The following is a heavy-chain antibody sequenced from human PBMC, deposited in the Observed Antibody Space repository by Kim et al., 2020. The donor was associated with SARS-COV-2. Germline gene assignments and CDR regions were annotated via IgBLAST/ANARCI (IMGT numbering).Heavy chain of an antibody. CDR1: GFTFSTYA. Sequence: GGSLRLSCAASGFTFSTYAMSWVRQAPGKGLEWVSVISDSGATTYYADSVKGRFTISRDNSKNTLYVQMNSLRVEDTAVYYCGRGTIGNWYDYWGQGTLVTVSS. CDR3: GRGTIGNWYDY. J-gene: IGHJ4*02. D-gene: IGHD6-13*01. V-gene: IGHV3-23*01. CDR2: ISDSGATT.